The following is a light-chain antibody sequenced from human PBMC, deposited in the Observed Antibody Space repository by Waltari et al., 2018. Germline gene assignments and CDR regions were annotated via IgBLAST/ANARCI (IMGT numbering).Light chain of an antibody. CDR1: QSLLHSSGNTF. Sequence: DIVMTQSPLSLSVTPGEPASISCRSSQSLLHSSGNTFLDWYLQKPGPSPQLLVYLVSNRASGVPDRFSGSGSGTDFTLKISRVEAEDVGVYFCMQARQTPWTFGQGTKVEIK. V-gene: IGKV2-28*01. CDR2: LVS. CDR3: MQARQTPWT. J-gene: IGKJ1*01.